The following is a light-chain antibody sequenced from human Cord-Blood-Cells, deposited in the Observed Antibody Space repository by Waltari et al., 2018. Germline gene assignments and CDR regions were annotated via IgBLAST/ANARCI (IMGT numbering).Light chain of an antibody. J-gene: IGLJ2*01. V-gene: IGLV2-14*01. CDR1: SSDVGGYNY. CDR2: DVS. Sequence: QSALTQPASVSGSPGQSITISCTGTSSDVGGYNYVSWYQQHPGTAPKLMIYDVSNRPSGVSNRFSGSKSGNTASLTISGLQAEDEADYYCSSYTSSSTPLVVFGGGTKLTVL. CDR3: SSYTSSSTPLVV.